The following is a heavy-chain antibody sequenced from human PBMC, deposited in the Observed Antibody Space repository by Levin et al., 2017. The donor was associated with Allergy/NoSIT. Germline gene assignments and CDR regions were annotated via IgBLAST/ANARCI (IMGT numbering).Heavy chain of an antibody. D-gene: IGHD6-19*01. CDR3: ARTRQWLVLDFDY. Sequence: GGSLRLSCAASGFTFSSYAMHWVRQAPGKGLEWVAVISYDGSNKYYADSVKGRFTISRDNSKNTLYLQMNSLRAEDTAVYYCARTRQWLVLDFDYWGQGTLVTVSS. CDR2: ISYDGSNK. J-gene: IGHJ4*02. CDR1: GFTFSSYA. V-gene: IGHV3-30-3*01.